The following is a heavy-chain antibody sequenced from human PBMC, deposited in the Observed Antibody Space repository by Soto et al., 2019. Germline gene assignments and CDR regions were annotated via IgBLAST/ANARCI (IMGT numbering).Heavy chain of an antibody. D-gene: IGHD7-27*01. J-gene: IGHJ4*02. CDR1: GGSISSGGYS. CDR2: IYHSGST. CDR3: AVVIGGWGNQHFDY. V-gene: IGHV4-30-2*01. Sequence: PSETLSLTCAVSGGSISSGGYSWSWIRQPPGKGLEWIGYIYHSGSTYYNPSLKSRVTISVDRSKNQFSLKLSSVTAADTAVYYCAVVIGGWGNQHFDYWGQGTLVTVSS.